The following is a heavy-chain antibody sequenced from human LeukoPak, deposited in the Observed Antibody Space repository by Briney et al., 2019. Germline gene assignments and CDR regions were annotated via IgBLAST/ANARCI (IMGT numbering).Heavy chain of an antibody. Sequence: ASVKVSCKASGYTFTSYYMHWVRQAPGQGLEWMGIINPSGGSTSYAQRFQGRVTMTRDTSTSTVYMELSSLSSEDTAVYYCARGGRERYSSGWTDAFDIWGQGTMVTVSS. V-gene: IGHV1-46*01. CDR1: GYTFTSYY. CDR2: INPSGGST. CDR3: ARGGRERYSSGWTDAFDI. J-gene: IGHJ3*02. D-gene: IGHD6-19*01.